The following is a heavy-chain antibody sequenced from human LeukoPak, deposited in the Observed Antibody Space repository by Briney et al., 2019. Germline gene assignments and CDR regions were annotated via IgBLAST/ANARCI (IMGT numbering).Heavy chain of an antibody. CDR2: FDPEDGET. J-gene: IGHJ4*02. D-gene: IGHD4-17*01. CDR3: APQGSVTTLEPEYYFDY. Sequence: ASVKVSCKVSGYTLTELSMHWVRQAPGKGLEWMGGFDPEDGETIYAQKFQGRVTMTRDTSISTAYMELSRLRSDDTAVYYCAPQGSVTTLEPEYYFDYWGQGTLVTVSS. V-gene: IGHV1-24*01. CDR1: GYTLTELS.